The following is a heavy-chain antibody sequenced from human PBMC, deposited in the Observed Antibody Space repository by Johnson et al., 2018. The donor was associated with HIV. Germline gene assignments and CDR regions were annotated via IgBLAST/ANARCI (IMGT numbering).Heavy chain of an antibody. J-gene: IGHJ3*02. V-gene: IGHV3-30*04. CDR3: AKGLHIVVEGDAFDI. CDR1: GFTFSSYA. D-gene: IGHD2-21*01. Sequence: QVQLVESGGGVVQPGRSLRLSCAASGFTFSSYAMHWVRQAPGKGLEWVAVISYDGSNKYYADSVKGRFTISRDNSKNTLYLQMNSLRAEDTAVYYCAKGLHIVVEGDAFDIWGQGTMVTVS. CDR2: ISYDGSNK.